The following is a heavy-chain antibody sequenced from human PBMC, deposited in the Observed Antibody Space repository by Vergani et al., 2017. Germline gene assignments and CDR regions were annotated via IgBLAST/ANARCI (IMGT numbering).Heavy chain of an antibody. CDR1: GFTFDTYT. Sequence: EVQLLESGGGLVQPGGSRRLSCAGAGFTFDTYTMAYVRQAPGKGLEWVATISSGGGDIFYADSVKGRFTISRDNSKNTLFLQMNSLKDEDTAVYYCTTAGRLYYLHGEYFQYWGRGALLSVSS. CDR3: TTAGRLYYLHGEYFQY. J-gene: IGHJ1*01. V-gene: IGHV3-23*01. D-gene: IGHD3-10*01. CDR2: ISSGGGDI.